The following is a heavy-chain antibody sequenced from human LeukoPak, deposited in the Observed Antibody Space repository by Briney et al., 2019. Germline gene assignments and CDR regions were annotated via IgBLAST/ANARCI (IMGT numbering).Heavy chain of an antibody. D-gene: IGHD6-19*01. CDR2: IYYSRST. CDR1: GGSVSGGSYY. CDR3: ARIAVAGDLDY. Sequence: SETLSLTCTVPGGSVSGGSYYWGWIRQPPGKGLEWIGSIYYSRSTYYNPSLKSRVTISVDTSKNQFSLKLSSVTAADTAVYYCARIAVAGDLDYWGQGTLATVSS. V-gene: IGHV4-39*01. J-gene: IGHJ4*02.